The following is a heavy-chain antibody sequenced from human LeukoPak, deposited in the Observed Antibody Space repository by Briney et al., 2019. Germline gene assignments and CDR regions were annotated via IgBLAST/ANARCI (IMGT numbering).Heavy chain of an antibody. CDR3: ARTAARQDAFNI. D-gene: IGHD6-25*01. V-gene: IGHV1-46*01. CDR1: GYTFTGYY. Sequence: VASVTVSCKASGYTFTGYYMHWVRQAPGQGLAWMGMINPSGDSTTYAQEFQDRVTMTRDTSTSTVYMELSSLISEDTAVYYCARTAARQDAFNIWGQGTMVSDSS. CDR2: INPSGDST. J-gene: IGHJ3*02.